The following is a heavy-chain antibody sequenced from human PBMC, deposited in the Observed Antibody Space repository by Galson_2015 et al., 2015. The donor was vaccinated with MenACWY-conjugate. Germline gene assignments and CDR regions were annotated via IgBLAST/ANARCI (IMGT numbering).Heavy chain of an antibody. CDR2: IEPDGREK. CDR3: VRPIRAFSAVQSIDY. V-gene: IGHV3-7*01. Sequence: SLRLSCAASGFPFYSYWMTWVRQAPGKGLEWVAYIEPDGREKYYGDSVRGRFTISRDNAKNSVFLQMNSLRPEDTAVYYCVRPIRAFSAVQSIDYWGQGTVVSVSS. D-gene: IGHD3-3*02. J-gene: IGHJ4*02. CDR1: GFPFYSYW.